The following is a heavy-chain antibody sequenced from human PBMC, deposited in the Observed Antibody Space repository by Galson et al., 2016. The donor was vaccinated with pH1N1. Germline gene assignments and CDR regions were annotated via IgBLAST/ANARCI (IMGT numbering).Heavy chain of an antibody. CDR2: TCYGSKWYN. J-gene: IGHJ6*02. CDR3: ARDRGSTLFHNYGMDV. CDR1: GDSVSSTNCA. V-gene: IGHV6-1*01. D-gene: IGHD3-10*01. Sequence: CAISGDSVSSTNCAWDWIRQSPSRGLEWLGRTCYGSKWYNDYAVSVQSRITINPDTSKNQLSLHLNSVTPEDTAVYYCARDRGSTLFHNYGMDVWGQGTTVIVSS.